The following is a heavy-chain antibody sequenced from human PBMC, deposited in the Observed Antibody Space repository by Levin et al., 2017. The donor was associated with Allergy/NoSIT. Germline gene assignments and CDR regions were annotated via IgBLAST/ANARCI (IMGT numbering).Heavy chain of an antibody. Sequence: SQTLSLTCTVSGGSVRSGSYYWSWIRQPPGKALEWIGYIYYSGSTQYNPSLTSRVTMTIDTSKNQFSLKLSSVTAADTAVYFCARGSCGSINCLSNLYNCDYWGQGALVTVSS. J-gene: IGHJ4*02. CDR2: IYYSGST. CDR1: GGSVRSGSYY. CDR3: ARGSCGSINCLSNLYNCDY. V-gene: IGHV4-61*01. D-gene: IGHD2-2*01.